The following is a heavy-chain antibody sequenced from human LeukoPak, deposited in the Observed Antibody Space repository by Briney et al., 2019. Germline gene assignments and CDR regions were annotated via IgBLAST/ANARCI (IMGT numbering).Heavy chain of an antibody. D-gene: IGHD2-15*01. CDR1: GGSFSGYY. Sequence: PSETLSLTRAVYGGSFSGYYWSWIRQPPGKGLEWIGEINHSGSTNYNPSLKSRVTISVDTSKNQFSLKLSSVTAADTAVYYCARGRYCSGGSCYSVYDYWGQGTLVTVSS. CDR2: INHSGST. CDR3: ARGRYCSGGSCYSVYDY. V-gene: IGHV4-34*01. J-gene: IGHJ4*02.